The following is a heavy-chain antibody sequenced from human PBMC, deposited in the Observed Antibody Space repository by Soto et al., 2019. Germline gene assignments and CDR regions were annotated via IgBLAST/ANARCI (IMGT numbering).Heavy chain of an antibody. V-gene: IGHV3-23*01. D-gene: IGHD3-10*01. Sequence: PGGSLRLCCVASGFPFSAYAMNWVRQTPGKGLEWVCGIGGSGTTIYCADSVKGRFTISRGNFGNTMYLQMNSVRVEDTAVYYCAISVRPPSWFDPSGQGPRVTVSS. CDR1: GFPFSAYA. CDR2: IGGSGTTI. J-gene: IGHJ5*02. CDR3: AISVRPPSWFDP.